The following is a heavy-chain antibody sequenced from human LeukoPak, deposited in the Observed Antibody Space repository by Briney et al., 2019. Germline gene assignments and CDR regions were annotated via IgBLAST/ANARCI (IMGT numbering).Heavy chain of an antibody. Sequence: ASVKVSCKASGYTFTSYYMHWVRQAPGQGLEWMGIINPSGGSTSYAQKFQGRVTMTRDTSTSTVYMELSSLRSEDTAVYHCARPSRDPSYYYYMDVWGKGTTVTVSS. CDR3: ARPSRDPSYYYYMDV. CDR2: INPSGGST. CDR1: GYTFTSYY. V-gene: IGHV1-46*01. J-gene: IGHJ6*03.